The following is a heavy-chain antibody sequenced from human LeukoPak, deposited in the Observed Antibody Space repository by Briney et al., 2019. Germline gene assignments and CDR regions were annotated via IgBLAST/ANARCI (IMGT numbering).Heavy chain of an antibody. Sequence: SETLSLTCTVSGASISSSIYCWGWSRQPPGKGRVRIGSIYYIGSTYYNTSLPGRVTISVDTSKNPPSLKLSSVPAADTAVYSCARQERYCTNGGCLTHFTYGGQGPLVTV. CDR1: GASISSSIYC. V-gene: IGHV4-39*01. D-gene: IGHD2-8*01. J-gene: IGHJ4*02. CDR3: ARQERYCTNGGCLTHFTY. CDR2: IYYIGST.